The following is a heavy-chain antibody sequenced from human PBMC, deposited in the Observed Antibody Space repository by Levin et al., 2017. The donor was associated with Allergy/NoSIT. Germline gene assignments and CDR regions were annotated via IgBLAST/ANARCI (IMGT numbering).Heavy chain of an antibody. CDR3: AKEQMAAIFGENYYEYYYKDV. CDR1: GFTFSNYG. V-gene: IGHV3-30*18. CDR2: ISYDGSNK. D-gene: IGHD3-3*01. J-gene: IGHJ6*03. Sequence: AGESLKISCAASGFTFSNYGMHWVRQAPGKGLEWVALISYDGSNKYYADSVKGRFTISRDNSKNTLYLQMNSLRAEDTAVYYCAKEQMAAIFGENYYEYYYKDVWGKGTTVTVSS.